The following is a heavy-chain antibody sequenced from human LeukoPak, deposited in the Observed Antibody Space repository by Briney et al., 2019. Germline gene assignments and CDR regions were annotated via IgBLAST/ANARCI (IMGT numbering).Heavy chain of an antibody. J-gene: IGHJ3*02. CDR1: GGTFSSYA. D-gene: IGHD2-15*01. Sequence: GASVKVSCKASGGTFSSYAISWVRQAPGQGLEWMGGIIPIFGTANYAQKFQGRVTITADESTSTAYMELSSLRSEDTAVYYCATCSGGSCYWGNDAFDIWGQGTMVTVSS. CDR3: ATCSGGSCYWGNDAFDI. V-gene: IGHV1-69*13. CDR2: IIPIFGTA.